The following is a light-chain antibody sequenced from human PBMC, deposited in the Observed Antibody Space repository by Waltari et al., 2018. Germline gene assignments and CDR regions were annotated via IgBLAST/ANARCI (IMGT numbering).Light chain of an antibody. CDR3: QNHERLPAT. J-gene: IGKJ1*01. CDR2: AAS. Sequence: VLTQSPGTLSLSPGERATLSCRASQSVSKYLAWYQQRPGQAPRLLIYAASTRATGIPDRFSGGGSGTDFSLTISRLEPEDFAVYYCQNHERLPATFGQGTKVEIK. CDR1: QSVSKY. V-gene: IGKV3-20*01.